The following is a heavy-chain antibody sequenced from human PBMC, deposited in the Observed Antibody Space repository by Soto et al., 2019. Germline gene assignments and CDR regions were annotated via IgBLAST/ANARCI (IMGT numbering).Heavy chain of an antibody. D-gene: IGHD6-13*01. V-gene: IGHV4-39*02. CDR2: IYYSGST. J-gene: IGHJ4*02. CDR1: GESISGTIYY. CDR3: ARPGGSGWFYFDS. Sequence: TLSLTCIVSGESISGTIYYWGWIRQPPGKGLEWIGSIYYSGSTYYNPSLKSRVTISVDTSKNHFSLKLTSVTAADTAVYYCARPGGSGWFYFDSWGQGSQVTVSS.